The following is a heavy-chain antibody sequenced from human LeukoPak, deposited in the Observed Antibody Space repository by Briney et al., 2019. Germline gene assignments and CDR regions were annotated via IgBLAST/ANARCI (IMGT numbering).Heavy chain of an antibody. CDR3: ARESVEGYYDSSGYPYFDY. V-gene: IGHV1-69*13. CDR1: GGTFSSYA. D-gene: IGHD3-22*01. Sequence: GASVKVSCKASGGTFSSYAISWVRQAPGQGLEWMGGIIPIFGTANYAQKFQGRVTITADESTSTAYMELSSLRSEDTALYYCARESVEGYYDSSGYPYFDYWGQGTLVTVSS. J-gene: IGHJ4*02. CDR2: IIPIFGTA.